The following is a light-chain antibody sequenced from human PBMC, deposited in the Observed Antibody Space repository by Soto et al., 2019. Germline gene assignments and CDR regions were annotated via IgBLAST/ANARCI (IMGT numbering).Light chain of an antibody. J-gene: IGLJ2*01. V-gene: IGLV1-40*01. CDR1: SSNIGAGYD. CDR3: QSYDTALSVYVV. Sequence: QSVLTQPPSVSGAPGQRVTISCTGSSSNIGAGYDVHWYQQLPGTAPKLLIYGDTNRPTGVPDRFSGSKSATSASLVITGLQAEDEADYYCQSYDTALSVYVVFGGGTKLTVL. CDR2: GDT.